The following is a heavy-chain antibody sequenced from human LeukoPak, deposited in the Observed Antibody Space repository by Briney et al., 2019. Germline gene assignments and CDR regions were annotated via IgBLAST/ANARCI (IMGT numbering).Heavy chain of an antibody. Sequence: GGSLRLSRAASGFTFDDYALHWVRQAPGKGLEWVSGISWNSGSIGYADSVKGRFTISRDNAKNSLYLQMNSLRAEDTALYYCAKDADYWGQGTLVTVSS. CDR3: AKDADY. CDR2: ISWNSGSI. V-gene: IGHV3-9*01. CDR1: GFTFDDYA. J-gene: IGHJ4*02.